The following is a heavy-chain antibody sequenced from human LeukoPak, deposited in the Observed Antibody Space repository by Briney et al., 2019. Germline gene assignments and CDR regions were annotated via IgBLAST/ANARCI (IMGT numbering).Heavy chain of an antibody. V-gene: IGHV4-30-4*08. CDR3: ATRSSWYEDFDY. D-gene: IGHD6-13*01. CDR2: IYYSGST. J-gene: IGHJ4*02. Sequence: SETLSLTCTVSGGSISSGDYYWSWIRQPPGKGLEWIGYIYYSGSTYYNPSLKSRVTISVDTSKNQFSLKLSSVTAADTAVYYCATRSSWYEDFDYWGQGTLVTVSS. CDR1: GGSISSGDYY.